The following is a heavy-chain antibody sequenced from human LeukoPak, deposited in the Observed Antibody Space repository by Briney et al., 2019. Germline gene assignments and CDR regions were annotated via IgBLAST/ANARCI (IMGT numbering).Heavy chain of an antibody. CDR1: GFTFSSSA. V-gene: IGHV3-21*01. J-gene: IGHJ4*02. D-gene: IGHD2-15*01. Sequence: GGSLRLSCAASGFTFSSSAMSWVRQAPGKGLEWVSSIGSSSYIYYADSVKGRFTISRDNAKNSLYLQMNSLRAEDTAVYYCARGGCSGGSCYRIDYWGQGTLVTVSS. CDR2: IGSSSYI. CDR3: ARGGCSGGSCYRIDY.